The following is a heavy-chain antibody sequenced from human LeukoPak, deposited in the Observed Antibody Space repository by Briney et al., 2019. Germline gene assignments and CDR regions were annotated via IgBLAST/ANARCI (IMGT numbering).Heavy chain of an antibody. Sequence: GGSLRLSCAASGFTFSSYGMYWVRQAPGKGLEWVAVIWYDGTNKYYADSVKGRFTISRDNSKNTLFLQMNSLRTEDTAVYYCARAGRGSLGGVATATPYSYYGMDVWGQGTTVTVSS. J-gene: IGHJ6*02. D-gene: IGHD2-15*01. V-gene: IGHV3-33*01. CDR1: GFTFSSYG. CDR3: ARAGRGSLGGVATATPYSYYGMDV. CDR2: IWYDGTNK.